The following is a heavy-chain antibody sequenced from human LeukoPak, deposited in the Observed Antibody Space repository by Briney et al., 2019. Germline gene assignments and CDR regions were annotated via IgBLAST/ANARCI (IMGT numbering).Heavy chain of an antibody. CDR3: ARGQVGPRLAD. D-gene: IGHD1-26*01. CDR2: ISHSGST. J-gene: IGHJ4*02. CDR1: GGSFSGYY. Sequence: SETLSLTCAVYGGSFSGYYWTWIRQPPGKGPEWIGEISHSGSTNYNPSLKSRVTISVDTSKNQFSLKLSSVTAADTAVYFCARGQVGPRLADWGQGTLVTVSS. V-gene: IGHV4-34*01.